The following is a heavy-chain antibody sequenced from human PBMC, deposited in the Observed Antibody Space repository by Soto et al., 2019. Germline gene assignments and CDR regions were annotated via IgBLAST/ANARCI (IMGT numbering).Heavy chain of an antibody. J-gene: IGHJ5*02. CDR1: GASFSNGY. CDR2: MYFGGSF. CDR3: AGSYYDSTGFAVDP. Sequence: QMQLQASGPGLVKPSETLSLTCYVSGASFSNGYWSWIRQPPGKGLEWIGFMYFGGSFNYNPSLTSRATISVETSKNQFSMKLTSVTSSDTAVYYCAGSYYDSTGFAVDPWGQGTLVTVSS. D-gene: IGHD3-22*01. V-gene: IGHV4-59*08.